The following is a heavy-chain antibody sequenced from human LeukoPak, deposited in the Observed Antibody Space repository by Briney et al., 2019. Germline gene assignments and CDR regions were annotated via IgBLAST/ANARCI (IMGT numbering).Heavy chain of an antibody. CDR1: GGSISSRSYY. V-gene: IGHV4-61*02. CDR2: IYTSGST. CDR3: ARDPDY. Sequence: SSETLSLTCTVSGGSISSRSYYWSWIRQPAGKGLEWIGRIYTSGSTNYNPSLKSRVTISVDTSKNQFSLKLSSVTAADTAVYYCARDPDYWGQGTLVTVSS. J-gene: IGHJ4*02.